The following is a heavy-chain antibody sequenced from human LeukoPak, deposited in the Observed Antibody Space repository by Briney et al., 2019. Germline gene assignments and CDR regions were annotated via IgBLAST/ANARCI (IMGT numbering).Heavy chain of an antibody. CDR1: GGSFSGYY. D-gene: IGHD6-13*01. J-gene: IGHJ4*02. Sequence: SETLSLTCAVYGGSFSGYYWSWIRQPPGKGLEWIGEINHSGSTNYNPSLKSRVTISVDTSKNQFSLKLSSVTAADTAVYYCARHGAMKYSSSWYGNYFDYWGQGTLVTVSS. CDR3: ARHGAMKYSSSWYGNYFDY. V-gene: IGHV4-34*01. CDR2: INHSGST.